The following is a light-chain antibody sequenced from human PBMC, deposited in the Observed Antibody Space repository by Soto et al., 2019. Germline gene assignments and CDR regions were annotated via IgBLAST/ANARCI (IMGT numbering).Light chain of an antibody. CDR1: SSNVGGYNY. Sequence: QSALTQPASVSGSPGQSITISCTGTSSNVGGYNYVSWYQQHPGKVPKLMIYEVSNRPSGVSNRFSGSKSGNTASLTISALQAEDEADYFCCSYAGNRRVFGGGTKLTVL. V-gene: IGLV2-14*01. J-gene: IGLJ3*02. CDR3: CSYAGNRRV. CDR2: EVS.